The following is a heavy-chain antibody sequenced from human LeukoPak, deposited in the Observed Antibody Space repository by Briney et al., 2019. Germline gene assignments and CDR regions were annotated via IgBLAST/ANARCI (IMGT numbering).Heavy chain of an antibody. CDR1: GFTFSSYS. Sequence: GGSLRLSCAASGFTFSSYSMNWVRQAPGKGLEWVSSISSSSSYIYYADSVKGRFTISRDNAKNSLYLQMNSLRAEDTAVYYCARGAAGYSGYDLVTYYFDYWGQGTLATVSS. CDR3: ARGAAGYSGYDLVTYYFDY. CDR2: ISSSSSYI. J-gene: IGHJ4*02. D-gene: IGHD5-12*01. V-gene: IGHV3-21*01.